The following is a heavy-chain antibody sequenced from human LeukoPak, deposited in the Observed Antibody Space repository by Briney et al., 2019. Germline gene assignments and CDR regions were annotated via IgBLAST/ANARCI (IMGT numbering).Heavy chain of an antibody. CDR2: ISLSGGST. D-gene: IGHD6-6*01. Sequence: GGSLRLSCAASGVTLSAYAKSWVRQAPGKGLEWVSSISLSGGSTYYADSVKGRFTISRDSSKNTLYLQMNSLRAEDTAVYSCAKDLGSSPPGDFWGQGTLVTVSS. V-gene: IGHV3-23*01. CDR1: GVTLSAYA. J-gene: IGHJ4*02. CDR3: AKDLGSSPPGDF.